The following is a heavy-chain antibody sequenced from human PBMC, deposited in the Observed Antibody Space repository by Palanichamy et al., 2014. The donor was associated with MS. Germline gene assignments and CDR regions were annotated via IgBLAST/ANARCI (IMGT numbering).Heavy chain of an antibody. V-gene: IGHV4-4*07. D-gene: IGHD1-26*01. CDR2: FYTSGST. Sequence: QVQLQESGPGLVKPSETLSLTCTVSGGSVSSYYWSWIRQPAEKGLEWIGRFYTSGSTNYNPSLKSRVTMSVDTSKNQFSLKLSSVTAADTAVYYCARVVSGSYHACDSWGQGTLVTVSS. CDR1: GGSVSSYY. J-gene: IGHJ5*01. CDR3: ARVVSGSYHACDS.